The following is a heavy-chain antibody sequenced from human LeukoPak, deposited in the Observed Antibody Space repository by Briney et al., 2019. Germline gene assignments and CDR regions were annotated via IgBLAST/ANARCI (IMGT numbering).Heavy chain of an antibody. CDR2: IYTSGST. V-gene: IGHV4-61*02. CDR1: GGSISSGSYY. J-gene: IGHJ4*02. CDR3: ARGQLVDGFSDY. Sequence: SETLSLTCTVSGGSISSGSYYWSWIRQPAGKGLEWIGRIYTSGSTNYNSSLKSRVTISVDTSKNQFSLKLSSVTAADTAVYYCARGQLVDGFSDYWGQGTPVTVSS. D-gene: IGHD6-13*01.